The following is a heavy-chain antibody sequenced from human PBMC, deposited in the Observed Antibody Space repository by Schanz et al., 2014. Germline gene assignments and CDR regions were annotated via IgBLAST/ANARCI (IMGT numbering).Heavy chain of an antibody. V-gene: IGHV1-69*09. CDR3: ASSGAGYSSSWDFDY. CDR2: IIPSLGLA. J-gene: IGHJ4*02. Sequence: QVHLVQSGPEVEKPGASVKVSCKASGYTFTSHGISWVRQAPGQGLEWMGRIIPSLGLAKYEQKFQDKVTITADTSTTTAYMDVSSLRSEDTAVYYCASSGAGYSSSWDFDYWGQGTLVTVSS. CDR1: GYTFTSHG. D-gene: IGHD6-13*01.